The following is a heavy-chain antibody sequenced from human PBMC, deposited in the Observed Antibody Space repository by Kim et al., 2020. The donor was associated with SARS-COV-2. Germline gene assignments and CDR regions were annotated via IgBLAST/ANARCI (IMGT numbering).Heavy chain of an antibody. V-gene: IGHV1-69*13. CDR2: IIPIFGTA. J-gene: IGHJ6*02. Sequence: SVKVSCKASGGTFSSYAISWVRPAPGQGLEWMGGIIPIFGTANYAQKFQGRVTITPDESTSTAYMELSSLRSEDTAVYYCARGDVDTAMVTYYYYGMDVWGQGTTVTVSS. D-gene: IGHD5-18*01. CDR3: ARGDVDTAMVTYYYYGMDV. CDR1: GGTFSSYA.